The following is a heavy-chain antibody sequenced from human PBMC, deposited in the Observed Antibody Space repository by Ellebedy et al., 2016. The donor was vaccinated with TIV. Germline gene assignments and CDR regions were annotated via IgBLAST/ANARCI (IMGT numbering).Heavy chain of an antibody. CDR2: IKYDGSIT. D-gene: IGHD2-15*01. CDR3: ARDSEDAGPALDY. CDR1: AFTFSRYW. V-gene: IGHV3-74*01. J-gene: IGHJ4*02. Sequence: PGGSLRLSCAASAFTFSRYWMYRVRQAPGKGLVWVSRIKYDGSITTYADSVKGRFTISRDNAKHTLYLQMNSLRAEDTALYFCARDSEDAGPALDYWGQGTLVTVSS.